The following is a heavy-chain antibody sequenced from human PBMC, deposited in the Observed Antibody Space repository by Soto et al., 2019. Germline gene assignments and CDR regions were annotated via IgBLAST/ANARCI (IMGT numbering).Heavy chain of an antibody. CDR2: ISGSGGST. CDR1: GFTFSSYA. D-gene: IGHD6-6*01. Sequence: EVQLLESGGGLVQPGGSLRLSCAASGFTFSSYAMSWVRQAPGKGLEWVSAISGSGGSTYYADSVKGRFTISRDNSKNTLYLQMNSLRAEDTAVYYCAKGRRQYQIAARPVDYYYGMDVWGQGTTVTVSS. V-gene: IGHV3-23*01. CDR3: AKGRRQYQIAARPVDYYYGMDV. J-gene: IGHJ6*02.